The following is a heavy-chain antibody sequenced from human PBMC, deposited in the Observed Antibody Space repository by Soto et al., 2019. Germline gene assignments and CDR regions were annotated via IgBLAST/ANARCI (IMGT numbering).Heavy chain of an antibody. J-gene: IGHJ4*02. Sequence: QVQLEESGGGVVQPGRSLRLSCAASGFTFSRHTMHWVRQAPGKGLEWLASISYDGSNKYYADSVKGRFTISRDNSKNKLSVQMDGLRAEDTAVYYCARDRLRLGELSLLGDFDYWGQGTLVTVSS. CDR2: ISYDGSNK. CDR3: ARDRLRLGELSLLGDFDY. CDR1: GFTFSRHT. D-gene: IGHD3-16*02. V-gene: IGHV3-30*04.